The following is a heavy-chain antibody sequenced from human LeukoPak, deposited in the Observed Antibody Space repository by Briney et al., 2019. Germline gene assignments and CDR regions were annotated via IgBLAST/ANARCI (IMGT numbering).Heavy chain of an antibody. CDR1: GGSIISYY. J-gene: IGHJ5*02. Sequence: SETLSLTCTVSGGSIISYYWSWIRQPAGKGLEWLGRIYNNETTDFNPSLKSRISMSVDTSKNQVSLKMTSVTAADTAVYYCARDRSYSGSHSSMDWLDPWGQGTLVIVSS. D-gene: IGHD3-10*01. CDR3: ARDRSYSGSHSSMDWLDP. V-gene: IGHV4-4*07. CDR2: IYNNETT.